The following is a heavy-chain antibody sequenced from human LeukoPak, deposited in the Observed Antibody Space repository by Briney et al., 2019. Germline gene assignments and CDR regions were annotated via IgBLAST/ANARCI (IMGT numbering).Heavy chain of an antibody. Sequence: AGGSLRLSCAASGFMFSTYDMHRVRQPTGKGLEWVSGIGTAGDTYYPGSVKGRFTISRENAKNSLYLQMNSLRAGDTAVYYCARIGRIYYYYMDVWGKGTTVTVSS. CDR2: IGTAGDT. CDR1: GFMFSTYD. V-gene: IGHV3-13*01. J-gene: IGHJ6*03. D-gene: IGHD1-14*01. CDR3: ARIGRIYYYYMDV.